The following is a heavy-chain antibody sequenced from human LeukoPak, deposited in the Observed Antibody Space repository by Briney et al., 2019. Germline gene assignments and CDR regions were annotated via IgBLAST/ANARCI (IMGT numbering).Heavy chain of an antibody. CDR1: GFTFSNYA. Sequence: GGSLRLSCAASGFTFSNYAMHWVRQAPGKGLEWVAVISYDGSNKYYADSVRGWFTISRDNSKNTLYVQMNSLRDEDTALYYCAKDQRWESPHYLDSWGQGTLVTVSS. CDR3: AKDQRWESPHYLDS. D-gene: IGHD1-26*01. CDR2: ISYDGSNK. J-gene: IGHJ4*02. V-gene: IGHV3-30-3*01.